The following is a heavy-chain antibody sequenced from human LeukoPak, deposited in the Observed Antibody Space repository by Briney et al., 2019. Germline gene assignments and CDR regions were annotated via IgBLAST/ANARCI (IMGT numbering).Heavy chain of an antibody. CDR3: ARGSGPRETSDWLDP. CDR1: GGSISDYY. V-gene: IGHV4-59*01. J-gene: IGHJ5*02. Sequence: SETLSLTCTVSGGSISDYYWTWIRQPPGKGLEWIGYVHYSGNTNYNPSLKSRVIISLDTPNNQFSLKLNSVTAADTAVFFCARGSGPRETSDWLDPWGQGMLVTVSS. CDR2: VHYSGNT.